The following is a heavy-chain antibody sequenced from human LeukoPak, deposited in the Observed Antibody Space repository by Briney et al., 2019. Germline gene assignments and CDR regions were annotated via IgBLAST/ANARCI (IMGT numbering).Heavy chain of an antibody. CDR3: AKHLRTHVWFFDY. D-gene: IGHD3-9*01. CDR2: ISGSGRQT. Sequence: GGSLRLSCAASGFTFSSYALSWVRQAPGKGLEWVSLISGSGRQTEYGDSVKGRFTISRDNSRNTLSLQINSLKAEDTAIYYCAKHLRTHVWFFDYWGQGTLVTVSS. J-gene: IGHJ4*02. V-gene: IGHV3-23*01. CDR1: GFTFSSYA.